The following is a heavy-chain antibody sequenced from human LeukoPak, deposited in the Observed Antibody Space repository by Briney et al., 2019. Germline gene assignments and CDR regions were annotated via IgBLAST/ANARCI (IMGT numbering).Heavy chain of an antibody. Sequence: GASVKVSCKASGYTFTGYYMHWVRQAPGQGLEWMGWINPNSGGTNYAQKFQGWVTMTRDTSISTAYMELSRLRSDDTAVYYCARGWSIAAAGTIWFDPWGQGTLVTVSS. J-gene: IGHJ5*02. CDR3: ARGWSIAAAGTIWFDP. CDR2: INPNSGGT. CDR1: GYTFTGYY. D-gene: IGHD6-13*01. V-gene: IGHV1-2*04.